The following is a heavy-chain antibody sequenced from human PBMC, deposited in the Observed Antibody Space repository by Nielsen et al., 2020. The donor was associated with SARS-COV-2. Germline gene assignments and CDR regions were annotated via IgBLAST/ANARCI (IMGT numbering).Heavy chain of an antibody. CDR2: ISSSSSYI. D-gene: IGHD2-15*01. Sequence: GESLKISCAASGFTFSSYSMNWVRQAPGKGLEWVSSISSSSSYIYYADSVKGRFTISRDNSKNTLYLQMNSLRAEDTAVYYCARDIYSYWGQGTLVTVSS. CDR1: GFTFSSYS. CDR3: ARDIYSY. V-gene: IGHV3-21*01. J-gene: IGHJ4*02.